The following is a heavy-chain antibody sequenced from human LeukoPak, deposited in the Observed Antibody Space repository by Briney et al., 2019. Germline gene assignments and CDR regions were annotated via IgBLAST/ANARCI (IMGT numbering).Heavy chain of an antibody. V-gene: IGHV1-58*02. CDR1: GFTFTSSA. Sequence: GASVKVSCKASGFTFTSSAMQWVRQARGQRLEWIGWIVVGSGNTNYAQKFQERVTITRVMSTSTAYMELSSLRSEDTAVYDCAAGVYSSGWYWDYWGQGTLVTVSS. J-gene: IGHJ4*02. D-gene: IGHD6-19*01. CDR3: AAGVYSSGWYWDY. CDR2: IVVGSGNT.